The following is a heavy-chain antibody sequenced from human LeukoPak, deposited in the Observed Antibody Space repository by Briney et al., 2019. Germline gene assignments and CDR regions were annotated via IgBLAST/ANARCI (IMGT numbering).Heavy chain of an antibody. CDR3: ATSRFLEWLSPRSDVFDI. V-gene: IGHV4-59*01. D-gene: IGHD3-3*01. CDR1: GGSISSYY. J-gene: IGHJ3*02. Sequence: SETLSLTCTVSGGSISSYYWSWIRQPPGKGLEWIGYIYYSGSTNYNPSLKSRVTISVDTSKNQFSLKLSSVTAADTAVYYCATSRFLEWLSPRSDVFDIWGQGTMVTVSS. CDR2: IYYSGST.